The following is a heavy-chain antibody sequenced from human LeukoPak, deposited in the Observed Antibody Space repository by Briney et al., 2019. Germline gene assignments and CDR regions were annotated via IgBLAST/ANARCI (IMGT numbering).Heavy chain of an antibody. J-gene: IGHJ5*02. CDR1: GFTFSSHG. CDR3: AKDLRITMVRGVGDWFDP. V-gene: IGHV3-23*01. Sequence: GGSLRLSCAASGFTFSSHGMSWVRQAPGKGLEWVSAISGSGDNTYYADSVKGRFTISRDNSKNTLYLQMNSLRAEDTAVYYCAKDLRITMVRGVGDWFDPWGQGTLVTVSS. CDR2: ISGSGDNT. D-gene: IGHD3-10*01.